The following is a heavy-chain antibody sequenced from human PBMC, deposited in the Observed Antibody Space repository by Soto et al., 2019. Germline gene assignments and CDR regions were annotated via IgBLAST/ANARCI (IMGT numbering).Heavy chain of an antibody. D-gene: IGHD3-10*01. CDR1: GYSFTSLD. CDR3: ARGVSAGVDY. Sequence: ASVKVSCKASGYSFTSLDINWVRQTAGQGLERMGWMQPSTGRTGYAQKFQGRVTMTGITSINTAYMELTTLTSYDTDFYYCARGVSAGVDYWGQGTLVTVYS. CDR2: MQPSTGRT. V-gene: IGHV1-8*01. J-gene: IGHJ4*02.